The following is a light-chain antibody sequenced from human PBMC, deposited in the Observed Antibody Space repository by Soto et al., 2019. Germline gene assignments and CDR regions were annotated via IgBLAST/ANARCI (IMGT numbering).Light chain of an antibody. CDR2: KAS. V-gene: IGKV1-5*03. CDR1: QTISSW. J-gene: IGKJ1*01. Sequence: DIHVTQNPRTMAGSVGVREIMTCLASQTISSWLAWYQQKPGKAPKLLIYKASTLKSGVPSRFSGSGSGTEFTLTISSLQPDDFATYYCQHYNSYSEAFSQGTKVHIK. CDR3: QHYNSYSEA.